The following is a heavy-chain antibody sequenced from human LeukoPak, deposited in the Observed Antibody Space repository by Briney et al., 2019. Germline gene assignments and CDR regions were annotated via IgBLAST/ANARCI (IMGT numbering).Heavy chain of an antibody. Sequence: PSQTLSLTCTVSGGSISSGGYYWSWIRQPPGKGLEWIGYIYHSGSTYYNPSLKSRVTISVDRSENQFSLKLSSVTAADTAVYYCARPNGYCSSINCPLHYWGQGTLVTVSS. J-gene: IGHJ4*02. CDR1: GGSISSGGYY. D-gene: IGHD2-2*01. CDR3: ARPNGYCSSINCPLHY. V-gene: IGHV4-30-2*01. CDR2: IYHSGST.